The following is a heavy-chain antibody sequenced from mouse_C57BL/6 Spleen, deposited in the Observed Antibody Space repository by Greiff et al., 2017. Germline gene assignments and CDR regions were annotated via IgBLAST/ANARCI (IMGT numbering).Heavy chain of an antibody. Sequence: EVQGVESGPELVKPGASVKIPCKASGYTFTDYNMDWVKQSHGKSLEWIGDINPNNGGTIYNQKFKGKATLTVDKSSSTAYMELRSLTSEDTAVYYCARWGIYPGGYYAMDYWGQGTSVTVSS. CDR1: GYTFTDYN. CDR3: ARWGIYPGGYYAMDY. D-gene: IGHD2-1*01. V-gene: IGHV1-18*01. CDR2: INPNNGGT. J-gene: IGHJ4*01.